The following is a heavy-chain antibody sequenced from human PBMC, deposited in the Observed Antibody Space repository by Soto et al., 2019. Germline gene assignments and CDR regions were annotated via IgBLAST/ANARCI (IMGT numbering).Heavy chain of an antibody. D-gene: IGHD2-15*01. CDR2: ISYDGSNK. V-gene: IGHV3-30*18. CDR1: RFNFSTYG. J-gene: IGHJ3*01. CDR3: AKPVEVGIISQSAVHL. Sequence: QVQLVESGGGVVQPGRSLRLSCAASRFNFSTYGRHWVRQAPGRWLECVAGISYDGSNKYYADSVKGRFTISRDNSKNPLFLPMNRLRAEDTAVYYRAKPVEVGIISQSAVHLWGQGTLVTVSS.